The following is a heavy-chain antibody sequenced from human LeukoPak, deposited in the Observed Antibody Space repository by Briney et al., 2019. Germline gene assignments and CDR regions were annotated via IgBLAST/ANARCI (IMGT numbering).Heavy chain of an antibody. CDR3: ARAGSQGGNYYFFDY. D-gene: IGHD1-26*01. J-gene: IGHJ4*02. CDR1: GFTFSSYA. CDR2: ISGSGSST. Sequence: GGSLRLSCAASGFTFSSYAMSWVRQAPGKGLEWVSAISGSGSSTYYADSVKGRFTISRDNSKNTLYLQMNSLRAEDTAVYYCARAGSQGGNYYFFDYWGPGTLVTVSS. V-gene: IGHV3-23*01.